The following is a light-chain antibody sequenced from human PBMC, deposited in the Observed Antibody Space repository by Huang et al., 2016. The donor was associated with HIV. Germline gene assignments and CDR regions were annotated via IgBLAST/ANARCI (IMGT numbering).Light chain of an antibody. Sequence: DIQMTQSPSSLSASVGDRVTITCRASQTITTYLSWYQQKPGKAPKLLIYGASSLHSGVPSRFSGSGSETDFTLTISSLQPEDFATYYCQQSYFTPLTFGGGTRLEIK. CDR2: GAS. V-gene: IGKV1-39*01. CDR1: QTITTY. J-gene: IGKJ4*01. CDR3: QQSYFTPLT.